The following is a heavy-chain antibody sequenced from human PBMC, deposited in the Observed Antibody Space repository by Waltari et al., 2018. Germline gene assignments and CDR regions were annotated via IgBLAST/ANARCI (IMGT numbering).Heavy chain of an antibody. CDR3: ARDRYYYGSGVYYYYGMDV. J-gene: IGHJ6*02. V-gene: IGHV4-61*01. D-gene: IGHD3-10*01. CDR2: IYYSGST. Sequence: QVQLQESGPGLVKPSETLSLTCTVSGCSVSSGSYYWSWIRQPPGKGLEWIGYIYYSGSTNYNPSLKSRVTISVDTSKNQFSLKLSSVTASDTAVYYCARDRYYYGSGVYYYYGMDVWGQGTTVTVSS. CDR1: GCSVSSGSYY.